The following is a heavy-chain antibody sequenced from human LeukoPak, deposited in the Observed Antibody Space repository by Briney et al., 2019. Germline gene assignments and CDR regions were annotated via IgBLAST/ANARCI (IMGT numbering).Heavy chain of an antibody. J-gene: IGHJ3*02. CDR3: ASLVVVPAASPSAFDI. Sequence: PGGSLRLSCAASGFTFSSYWMHWVRQAPGKGLVWVSRINTDGSSTSYADSVKGRLTISRDNAKNTLYLQMNSLRAEDTAVYYCASLVVVPAASPSAFDIWGQGTMVTVSS. CDR2: INTDGSST. CDR1: GFTFSSYW. V-gene: IGHV3-74*01. D-gene: IGHD2-2*01.